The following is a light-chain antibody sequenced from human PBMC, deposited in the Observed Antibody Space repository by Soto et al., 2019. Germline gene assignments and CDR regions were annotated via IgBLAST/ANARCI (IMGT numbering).Light chain of an antibody. V-gene: IGLV2-14*01. CDR3: SSYTSSSTWV. Sequence: QSALTQPASVSGSPGQSITISCTGTSSDIGNYDFVSWYQQVPGKAPKLMIYEVSNRPSGVSNRFSGSKSGNTASLTISGLQAEDEADYYCSSYTSSSTWVFGGGTKLTVL. CDR1: SSDIGNYDF. J-gene: IGLJ3*02. CDR2: EVS.